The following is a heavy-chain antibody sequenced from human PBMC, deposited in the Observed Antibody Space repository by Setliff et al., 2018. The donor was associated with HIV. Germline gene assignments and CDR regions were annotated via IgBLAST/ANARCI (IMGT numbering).Heavy chain of an antibody. CDR2: INWNSGSL. CDR1: GFTFDDHA. Sequence: SLKISCAGSGFTFDDHAMNWVRQAPGKGLEWVSRINWNSGSLLYAASVKGRFTISRDNAKNSLYLQMNSLRPEDTALYYCAREHAEYSSGFDYWGQGTLVTVSS. J-gene: IGHJ4*02. D-gene: IGHD6-19*01. V-gene: IGHV3-9*01. CDR3: AREHAEYSSGFDY.